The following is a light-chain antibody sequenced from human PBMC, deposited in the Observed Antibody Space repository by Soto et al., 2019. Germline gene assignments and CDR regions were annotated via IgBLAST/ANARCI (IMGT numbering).Light chain of an antibody. CDR2: GAS. V-gene: IGKV3D-15*01. CDR3: QQYNNWPPQLT. Sequence: VMSISLATVSVSPGERATLSCRASQSVSSNLAWYQQKPGQAPRLLIYGASIRATGIPARFSGSGSGTEFTLTISSLQSEDFAVYYCQQYNNWPPQLTFGGGTKVDIK. J-gene: IGKJ4*01. CDR1: QSVSSN.